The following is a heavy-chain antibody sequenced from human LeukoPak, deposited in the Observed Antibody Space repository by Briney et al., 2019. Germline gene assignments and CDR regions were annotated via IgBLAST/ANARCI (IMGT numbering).Heavy chain of an antibody. V-gene: IGHV4-39*01. J-gene: IGHJ4*02. CDR3: AGRFSYCSSTSCLDY. CDR1: GGSISSSSYY. D-gene: IGHD2-2*01. Sequence: SETLSLTCTVSGGSISSSSYYWGWIRQPPGKGLEWIGSIYYSGSTYYNPSLKNRVTISVDTSKTQFSLKLSSVTAADTAVYYCAGRFSYCSSTSCLDYWGQGTLVTVSS. CDR2: IYYSGST.